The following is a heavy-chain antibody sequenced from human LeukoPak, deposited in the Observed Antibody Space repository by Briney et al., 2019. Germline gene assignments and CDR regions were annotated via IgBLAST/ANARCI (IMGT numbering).Heavy chain of an antibody. CDR1: GGSFSGYY. Sequence: PSETLSLTCAVYGGSFSGYYWSWIRQPPGKGLEWIGEINHSGSTNYNPSLKSRVTISVDTSKNKFSLKLSSVTAADTAVYYCARGHLTHDYWGQGTLVTVSS. V-gene: IGHV4-34*01. J-gene: IGHJ4*02. CDR2: INHSGST. CDR3: ARGHLTHDY.